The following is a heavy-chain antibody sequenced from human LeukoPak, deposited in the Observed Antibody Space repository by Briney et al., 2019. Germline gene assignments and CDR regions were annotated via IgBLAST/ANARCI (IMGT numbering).Heavy chain of an antibody. CDR3: ASSILGEY. J-gene: IGHJ4*02. V-gene: IGHV3-48*03. D-gene: IGHD3-10*01. Sequence: GSLRLSRAASGFTFSSYEMNWVRQAPGKGLEWVSYIISSGSTIYYADSVKGRFTISRDNAKNSLYLQMSSLRAEDTAVYYCASSILGEYWGQGTLVTVSS. CDR1: GFTFSSYE. CDR2: IISSGSTI.